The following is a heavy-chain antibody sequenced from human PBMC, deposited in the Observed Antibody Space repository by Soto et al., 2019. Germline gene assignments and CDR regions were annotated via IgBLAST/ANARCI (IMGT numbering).Heavy chain of an antibody. CDR1: DDSMSNGGYY. V-gene: IGHV4-31*03. Sequence: SETHSLTCTVSDDSMSNGGYYWSWIRQHPGKGLEWIGYIYYSGSTYYNPSLKSRVIISVDTSKNQFSLKLSSVTAADTAVYSCARGSTVAAILFDYWXQGTLVSVSS. D-gene: IGHD2-15*01. CDR3: ARGSTVAAILFDY. CDR2: IYYSGST. J-gene: IGHJ4*02.